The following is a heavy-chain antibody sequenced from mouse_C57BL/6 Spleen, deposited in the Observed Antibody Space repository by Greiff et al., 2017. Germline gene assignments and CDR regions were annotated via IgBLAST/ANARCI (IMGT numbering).Heavy chain of an antibody. CDR3: ARSMGSSFDY. CDR1: GYAFSSSW. J-gene: IGHJ2*01. D-gene: IGHD1-1*01. Sequence: QVQLKESGPELVKPGASVKISCKASGYAFSSSWMNWVKQRPGKGLEWIGRIYPGDGDTNYNGKFKGKATLTADKSSSTAYMQLSSLTSEDSAVXFCARSMGSSFDYWGQGTTLTVSS. V-gene: IGHV1-82*01. CDR2: IYPGDGDT.